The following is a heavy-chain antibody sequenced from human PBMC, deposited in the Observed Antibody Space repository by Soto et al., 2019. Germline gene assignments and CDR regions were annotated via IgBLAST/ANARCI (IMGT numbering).Heavy chain of an antibody. Sequence: VQLVESGGAVVQPGRSLRLSCAASGFTFSNYGMHWVRQAPGKGLEWVAIIWYDGSNDYYVDSVKGRFTISRDNSKNTLSLQINSLRAEDTSVYYCARDRWEFQLFYYGLDVWGQGTTVTVSS. D-gene: IGHD1-26*01. J-gene: IGHJ6*02. V-gene: IGHV3-33*01. CDR3: ARDRWEFQLFYYGLDV. CDR1: GFTFSNYG. CDR2: IWYDGSND.